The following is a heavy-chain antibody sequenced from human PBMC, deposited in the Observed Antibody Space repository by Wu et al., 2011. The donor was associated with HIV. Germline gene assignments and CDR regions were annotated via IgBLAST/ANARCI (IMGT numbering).Heavy chain of an antibody. Sequence: QVQLVQSGAEVKKPGSSVRVACKASGGTFSNNAFSWVRQAPGQGLEWMGWINPKNGGTTYAQKFQGRVTMTRDTSSSTVYMDLSRLRSDDTAVFFCARGGFYDESGVNLDQWGQGALVIVSS. D-gene: IGHD2-15*01. CDR3: ARGGFYDESGVNLDQ. J-gene: IGHJ4*02. CDR1: GGTFSNNA. V-gene: IGHV1-2*02. CDR2: INPKNGGT.